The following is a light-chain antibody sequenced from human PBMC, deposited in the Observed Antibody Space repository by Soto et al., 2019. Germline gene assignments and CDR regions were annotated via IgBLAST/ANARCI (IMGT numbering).Light chain of an antibody. Sequence: QLVLTQPASVSGSPGQSITISCTGTSSDVGSYNLVSWYQQHPGKAPKLMIYEVSKRPSGVSNRFSGSKSGNTASLTISGLQAEDEADYYCCSYAGSSTSLFGTGTKLTVL. J-gene: IGLJ1*01. CDR1: SSDVGSYNL. V-gene: IGLV2-23*02. CDR2: EVS. CDR3: CSYAGSSTSL.